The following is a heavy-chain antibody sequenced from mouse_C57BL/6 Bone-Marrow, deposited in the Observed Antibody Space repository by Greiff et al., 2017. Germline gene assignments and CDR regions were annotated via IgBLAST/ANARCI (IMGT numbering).Heavy chain of an antibody. J-gene: IGHJ2*01. Sequence: QVQLQQPGAELVRPGSSVKLSCKASGYTFTSYWMDWVKQRPGQGLEWIGNIYPSDSATHYNPKFKDKATLTVDKSSSQAYMQLSSLTSEDSAVYYCARPDAGYWGQGTTLTVSA. V-gene: IGHV1-61*01. CDR3: ARPDAGY. CDR2: IYPSDSAT. CDR1: GYTFTSYW.